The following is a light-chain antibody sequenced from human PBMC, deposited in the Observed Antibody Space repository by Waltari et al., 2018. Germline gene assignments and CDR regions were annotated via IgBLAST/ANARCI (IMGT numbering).Light chain of an antibody. J-gene: IGLJ3*02. CDR3: SSYTTASSWV. CDR2: DVS. Sequence: QSALTQPASVSGSPGQSIAIPCTGTSGDIGDSKFVSWYQQEPGRAPKLIVYDVSQRPSGFSNRFSGSKSGNTASLTISGLQAEDEADYYCSSYTTASSWVFGGGTKLTVL. CDR1: SGDIGDSKF. V-gene: IGLV2-14*01.